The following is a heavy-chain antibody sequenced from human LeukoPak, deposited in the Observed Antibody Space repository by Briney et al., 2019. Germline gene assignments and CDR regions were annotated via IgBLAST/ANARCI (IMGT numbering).Heavy chain of an antibody. Sequence: SETLSLTCTDSGGSISSYYWSWIRQSPGKGLEWIGYIYYRGSTDNNPSLKGRVTISVDTSKNQFSLKLSSVTAADTAVYYCARDRNRYMDVWGKGTTVTVSS. V-gene: IGHV4-59*01. CDR2: IYYRGST. CDR3: ARDRNRYMDV. J-gene: IGHJ6*03. CDR1: GGSISSYY. D-gene: IGHD2/OR15-2a*01.